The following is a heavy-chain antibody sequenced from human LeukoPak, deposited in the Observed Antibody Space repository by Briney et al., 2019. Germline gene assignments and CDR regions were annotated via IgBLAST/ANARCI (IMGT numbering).Heavy chain of an antibody. V-gene: IGHV1-69*05. J-gene: IGHJ6*03. D-gene: IGHD5-18*01. Sequence: SVKVSCKASGGTFSSYAISWVRQAPGQGLEWMGGLIPIFGTANYAQKFQSRVTITTDESTSTAYMELSSLRSEDTAVYYCARANTAQYYYYMDVWGKGTTVTVSS. CDR2: LIPIFGTA. CDR1: GGTFSSYA. CDR3: ARANTAQYYYYMDV.